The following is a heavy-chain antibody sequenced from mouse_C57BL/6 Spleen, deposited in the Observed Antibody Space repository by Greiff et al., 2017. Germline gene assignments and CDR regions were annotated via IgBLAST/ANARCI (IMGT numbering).Heavy chain of an antibody. CDR1: GFSLTSYG. CDR2: IWSDGST. CDR3: ARHEDDYDGGLAY. D-gene: IGHD2-4*01. J-gene: IGHJ3*01. V-gene: IGHV2-6-1*01. Sequence: VQLQESGPGLVAPSQSLSITCTVSGFSLTSYGVHWVRQPPGKGLEWLVVIWSDGSTTYNSAINSSLSNSKDNSKSQVILKMNSLQTDDTAMYYGARHEDDYDGGLAYWGQGTLVTVSA.